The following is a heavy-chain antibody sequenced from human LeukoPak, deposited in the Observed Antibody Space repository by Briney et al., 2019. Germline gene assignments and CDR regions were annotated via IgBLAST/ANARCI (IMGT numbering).Heavy chain of an antibody. J-gene: IGHJ4*02. CDR2: IYYSGST. Sequence: SETLSLTCTVSGGSISSSSYYWGWIRQPPGKGLEWIGSIYYSGSTYYNPSLKSRVTISVDTSKNQFSLKLSSVTAADTAVYYCARFGELLPFDYWGQGTLVTVSS. CDR3: ARFGELLPFDY. CDR1: GGSISSSSYY. D-gene: IGHD3-10*01. V-gene: IGHV4-39*01.